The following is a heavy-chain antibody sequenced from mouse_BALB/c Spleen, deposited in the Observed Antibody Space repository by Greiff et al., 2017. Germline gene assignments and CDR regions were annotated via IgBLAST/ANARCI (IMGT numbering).Heavy chain of an antibody. V-gene: IGHV1-14*01. CDR3: ARRFINGAMDY. D-gene: IGHD1-1*01. CDR1: GYTFTSYV. J-gene: IGHJ4*01. CDR2: INPYNDGT. Sequence: VQLKQSGPELVKPGASVKMSCKASGYTFTSYVMHWVKQKPGQGLEWIGYINPYNDGTKYNEKFKGKATLTSDKSSSTAYMELSSLTSEDSAVYYCARRFINGAMDYWGQGTSVTVSS.